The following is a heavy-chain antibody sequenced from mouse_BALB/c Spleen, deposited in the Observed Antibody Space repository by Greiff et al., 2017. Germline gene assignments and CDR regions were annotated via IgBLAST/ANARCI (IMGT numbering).Heavy chain of an antibody. V-gene: IGHV1S56*01. CDR1: GYTFTSYY. CDR2: IYPGNVNT. Sequence: VQLQQSGPELVKPGASVRISCKASGYTFTSYYIHWVKQRPGQGLEWIGWIYPGNVNTKYNEKFKGKATLTADKSSSTAYMQLSSLTSEDSAVYFCARSPRGGGIYAMDYWGQGTSVTVSS. J-gene: IGHJ4*01. CDR3: ARSPRGGGIYAMDY.